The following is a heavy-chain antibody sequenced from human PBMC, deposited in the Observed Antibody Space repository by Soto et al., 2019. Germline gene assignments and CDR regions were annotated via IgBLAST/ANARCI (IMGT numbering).Heavy chain of an antibody. J-gene: IGHJ6*02. D-gene: IGHD6-13*01. Sequence: QVQLVQSGAEVKKPGASVKVSCKASGYTFTAYYIHWVRQAPGQEFEWMGWIRPNGGSTDFAREFQGRFTMTWDTSISTAYMDPSSLRSDDTAVYYCARGSVASAAEPTGMDVWGQGTTVTVSS. CDR1: GYTFTAYY. CDR2: IRPNGGST. CDR3: ARGSVASAAEPTGMDV. V-gene: IGHV1-2*02.